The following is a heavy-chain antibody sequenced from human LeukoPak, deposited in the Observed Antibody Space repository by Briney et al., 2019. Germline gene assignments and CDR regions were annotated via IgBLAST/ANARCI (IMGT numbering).Heavy chain of an antibody. V-gene: IGHV3-74*01. Sequence: VQPGRSLRLSCAASGFTFSNYGMHWVRQAPGKGLVWVSLIKSDGSTTTYADSVKGRFTISRDNAKNTLYLQMNSLRAEDTAVYYCARGHSGNFYDWGQGTLVTVSS. J-gene: IGHJ4*02. CDR2: IKSDGSTT. CDR1: GFTFSNYG. D-gene: IGHD1-26*01. CDR3: ARGHSGNFYD.